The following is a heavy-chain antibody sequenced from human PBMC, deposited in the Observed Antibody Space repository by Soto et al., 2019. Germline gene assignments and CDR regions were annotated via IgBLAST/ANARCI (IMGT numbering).Heavy chain of an antibody. CDR2: IKPDGSAT. CDR1: GFTFGSYW. V-gene: IGHV3-7*01. D-gene: IGHD2-21*02. J-gene: IGHJ4*02. CDR3: ARAGYCGPGCYYYFDY. Sequence: EVQLVESGGGLVQPGGSLRLSCAVSGFTFGSYWMNWVRLIPGKGLEWVAYIKPDGSATYYVDSVKGRFTISRDKANNSLYLKMNSLRVEDTSVYYCARAGYCGPGCYYYFDYWGQGTLVTVSS.